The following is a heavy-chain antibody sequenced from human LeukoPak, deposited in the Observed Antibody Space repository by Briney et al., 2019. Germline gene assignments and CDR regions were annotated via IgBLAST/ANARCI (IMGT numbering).Heavy chain of an antibody. Sequence: GRSLRLSCAASGFTFSSYGMHWVRQAPGKGLVWVSRINSDGSSTSYADSVKGRFTISRDNAKNTLYLQMNSLRAEDTAVYYCAREGNDILTGYPDYWGQGTLVTVSS. V-gene: IGHV3-74*01. CDR2: INSDGSST. CDR1: GFTFSSYG. D-gene: IGHD3-9*01. CDR3: AREGNDILTGYPDY. J-gene: IGHJ4*02.